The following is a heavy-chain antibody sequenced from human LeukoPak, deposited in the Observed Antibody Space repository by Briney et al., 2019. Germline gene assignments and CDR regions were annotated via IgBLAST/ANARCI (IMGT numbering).Heavy chain of an antibody. CDR3: ARGYYYYYMDV. CDR2: IYYSGST. J-gene: IGHJ6*03. CDR1: GFSISIDY. Sequence: SETLSLTCTVSGFSISIDYWSWLRQPPGKGLEWIGYIYYSGSTNYNPSLKSRVTISVDTSKNQFSLKLRSVTATDTAVYYCARGYYYYYMDVWGKGTTVTVSS. V-gene: IGHV4-59*01.